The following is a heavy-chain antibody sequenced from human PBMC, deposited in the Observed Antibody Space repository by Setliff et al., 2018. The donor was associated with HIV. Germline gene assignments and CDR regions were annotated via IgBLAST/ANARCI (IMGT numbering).Heavy chain of an antibody. J-gene: IGHJ5*02. D-gene: IGHD2-2*01. V-gene: IGHV4-4*09. Sequence: ASETLSLTCTVSGDSISSYSWNWIRQPPGKGLEWIGYIYSSGSTNYNPSLKSRVTMSADESKNQFSLELNSVTAADTAVYFCARRAVQDASITSSNWFDPWGHGTLVTVSS. CDR3: ARRAVQDASITSSNWFDP. CDR2: IYSSGST. CDR1: GDSISSYS.